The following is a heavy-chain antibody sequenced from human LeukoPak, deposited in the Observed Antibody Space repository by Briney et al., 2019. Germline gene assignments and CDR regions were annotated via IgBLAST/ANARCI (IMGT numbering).Heavy chain of an antibody. V-gene: IGHV4-59*01. Sequence: PSETLSLTCTVSGGSISGYYWSWIRQPPGKGLEWIGYIYYSGSTNYNPSLKSRVTISVDTSKNQFSLKLSSVTAADTAVYYCAREVPSSGYYGQTDAFDIWGQGTMVTVSS. CDR3: AREVPSSGYYGQTDAFDI. J-gene: IGHJ3*02. CDR1: GGSISGYY. D-gene: IGHD3-22*01. CDR2: IYYSGST.